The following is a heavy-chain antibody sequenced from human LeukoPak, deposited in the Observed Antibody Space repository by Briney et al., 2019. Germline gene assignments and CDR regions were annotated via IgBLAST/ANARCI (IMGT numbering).Heavy chain of an antibody. V-gene: IGHV4-34*01. D-gene: IGHD2-15*01. CDR2: INQSGST. CDR3: AKIVVVEAASNWFDP. J-gene: IGHJ5*02. CDR1: GGSFSGYY. Sequence: SETLSLTCAVYGGSFSGYYWSWIRQPPGKGLEWIGEINQSGSTNYNPSLKSRVTISVDTSKNQFSLSLSSVTAADTAVYYCAKIVVVEAASNWFDPWGQGTLVTVSS.